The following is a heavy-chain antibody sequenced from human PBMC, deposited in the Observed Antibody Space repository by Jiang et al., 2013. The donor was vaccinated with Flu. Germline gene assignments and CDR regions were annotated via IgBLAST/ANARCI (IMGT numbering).Heavy chain of an antibody. D-gene: IGHD3-22*01. CDR3: ARVLSSGYLGFLIGAFDY. Sequence: SSYAISWVRQAPGQGLEWMGGIIPIFGTANYAQKFQGRVTITADESTSTAYMELSSLRSEDTAVYYCARVLSSGYLGFLIGAFDYWGQGTLVTVSS. CDR1: SSYA. J-gene: IGHJ4*02. CDR2: IIPIFGTA. V-gene: IGHV1-69*01.